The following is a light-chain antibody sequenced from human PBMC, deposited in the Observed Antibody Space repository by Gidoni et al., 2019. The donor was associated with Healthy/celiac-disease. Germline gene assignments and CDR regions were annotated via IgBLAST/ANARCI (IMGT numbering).Light chain of an antibody. CDR1: QSVSSN. J-gene: IGKJ4*01. V-gene: IGKV3-15*01. CDR2: GAS. CDR3: QQYNNWPPPT. Sequence: EIVMTQSPATLSVSPGERATLSCRASQSVSSNLAWYQQKPGQAPRLLIYGASTRATSIPARFSGSGSGTEFTLTISSLQSEDFAVYYCQQYNNWPPPTFGGGTKVEIK.